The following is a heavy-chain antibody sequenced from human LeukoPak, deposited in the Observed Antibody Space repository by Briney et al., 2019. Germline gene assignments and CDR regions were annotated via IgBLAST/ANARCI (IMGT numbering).Heavy chain of an antibody. J-gene: IGHJ4*02. Sequence: GGSLRLSCAASGFTFDDYAMHWVRQAPGKGLEWVSGISWNSGSIGYADSVKGRFTISRDNAKNSLYLQMNSLRAEDTAVYYCARPHYYDSSGYYGYWGQGTLVTVSS. V-gene: IGHV3-9*01. CDR1: GFTFDDYA. CDR2: ISWNSGSI. D-gene: IGHD3-22*01. CDR3: ARPHYYDSSGYYGY.